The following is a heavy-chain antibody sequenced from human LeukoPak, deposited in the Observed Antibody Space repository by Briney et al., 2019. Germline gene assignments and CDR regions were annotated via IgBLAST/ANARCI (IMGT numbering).Heavy chain of an antibody. CDR2: INPSGGST. CDR3: ARAGTFGMATRYWYFDL. CDR1: GYTFTSYY. J-gene: IGHJ2*01. Sequence: AALVKVSCKASGYTFTSYYMHWVRQAPGQGLEWMGIINPSGGSTSYAQKFQGRVTMTRDTSTSTVYMELSSLRSEDTAVYYCARAGTFGMATRYWYFDLWGRGTLVTVSS. D-gene: IGHD5-24*01. V-gene: IGHV1-46*01.